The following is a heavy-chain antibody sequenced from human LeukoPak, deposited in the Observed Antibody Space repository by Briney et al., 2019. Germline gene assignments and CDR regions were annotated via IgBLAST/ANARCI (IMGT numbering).Heavy chain of an antibody. CDR3: SRGGGAFCGTSCYRNFDY. Sequence: GGSLRLSCAVSEFTVRTNYMSWVRQAPGEGLEWVSTIYSDGNTYYADSAKGRFIISRDNSKNTLYLQMNSLRVDDTAVYYCSRGGGAFCGTSCYRNFDYWGQGTLVTVSS. V-gene: IGHV3-66*01. CDR2: IYSDGNT. D-gene: IGHD2-15*01. CDR1: EFTVRTNY. J-gene: IGHJ4*02.